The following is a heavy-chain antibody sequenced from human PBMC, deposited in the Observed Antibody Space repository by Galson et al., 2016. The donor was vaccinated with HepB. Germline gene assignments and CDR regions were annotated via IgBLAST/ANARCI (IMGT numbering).Heavy chain of an antibody. CDR3: ASSPEVLEALPVNPNYYYGLNV. CDR2: IYHSGST. V-gene: IGHV4-4*02. CDR1: GGSINSTNW. J-gene: IGHJ6*02. D-gene: IGHD3-3*01. Sequence: SETLSLTCAVSGGSINSTNWWTWVRQPPGKGLEWIGEIYHSGSTYYNPSLQSRATISVDKSKNHFSLNLNSVTAADTAVYYCASSPEVLEALPVNPNYYYGLNVWGQGTTVTVSS.